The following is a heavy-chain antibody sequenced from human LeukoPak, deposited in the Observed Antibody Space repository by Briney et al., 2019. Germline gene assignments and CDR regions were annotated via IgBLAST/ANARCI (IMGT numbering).Heavy chain of an antibody. CDR2: INPNSGGT. CDR1: GYTFTGYY. Sequence: ASVNVSCKPSGYTFTGYYVHWVRQAPGQGLEWMGWINPNSGGTNYAQKFQGRVTMTRDTSISTAYMELSRLRSDDTAVYYRASSKTRAHFFDYWGQGTLVTVSS. CDR3: ASSKTRAHFFDY. J-gene: IGHJ4*02. V-gene: IGHV1-2*02.